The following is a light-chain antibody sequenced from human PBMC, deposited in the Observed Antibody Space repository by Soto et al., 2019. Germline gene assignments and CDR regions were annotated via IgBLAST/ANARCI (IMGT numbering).Light chain of an antibody. Sequence: QSALTQPASVSGSPGQSITISCTGTSSDVGIYNYVSWYQQHPGKAPKVMIYEVTNRPSGVSNRFSGSKSGNTASLTISGLQAEDEAEYYCSSYTTSSTLVFGGGTKVTVL. CDR1: SSDVGIYNY. CDR3: SSYTTSSTLV. J-gene: IGLJ2*01. V-gene: IGLV2-14*01. CDR2: EVT.